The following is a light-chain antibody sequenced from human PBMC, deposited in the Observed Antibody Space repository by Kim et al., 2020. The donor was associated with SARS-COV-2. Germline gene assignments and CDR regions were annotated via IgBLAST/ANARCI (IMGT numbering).Light chain of an antibody. CDR2: SAS. J-gene: IGKJ2*02. Sequence: LPPGERAPLSCSARQSVGSDFCSWYQQRPGPAPLLLIYSASPTATRLPRSFSGSWSGTDFLLTITLQDAEVVAVYCCQPDGCSPSTFGQGTKLEI. CDR1: QSVGSDF. V-gene: IGKV3-20*01. CDR3: QPDGCSPST.